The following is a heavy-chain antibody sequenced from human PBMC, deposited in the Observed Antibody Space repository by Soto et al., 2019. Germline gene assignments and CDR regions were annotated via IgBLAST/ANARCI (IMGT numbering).Heavy chain of an antibody. CDR1: GFPFSGYW. CDR3: ARDGYHYVMDL. V-gene: IGHV3-7*04. Sequence: EAQLVESGGGLVQPGGSLRLSCAASGFPFSGYWMSWVRHTPGKGLEWEANTNQDGSGKYYMDSVKGRFTISRDNTENSLYLQMNSLGDDDTGVYYCARDGYHYVMDLWGQGTTVTVSS. CDR2: TNQDGSGK. J-gene: IGHJ6*02.